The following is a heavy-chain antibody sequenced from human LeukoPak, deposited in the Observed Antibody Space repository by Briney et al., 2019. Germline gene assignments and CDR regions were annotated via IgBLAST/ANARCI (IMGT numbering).Heavy chain of an antibody. CDR2: ITNSGTTI. J-gene: IGHJ1*01. Sequence: PGGSLRLSCAASGFTFTDYYMSWIRQAPGKGLEWVSYITNSGTTIYYADSVKGRFTISRDNAKNSLYLQMNSLRAEDTAVYYCARDGHYDILTGYFQYWGQGTLVTVSS. CDR1: GFTFTDYY. D-gene: IGHD3-9*01. CDR3: ARDGHYDILTGYFQY. V-gene: IGHV3-11*01.